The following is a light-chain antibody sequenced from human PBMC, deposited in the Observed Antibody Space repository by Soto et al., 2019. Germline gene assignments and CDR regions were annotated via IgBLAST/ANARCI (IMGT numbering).Light chain of an antibody. Sequence: EIVLTQSPGTLSLSPGERATLSCRASQSVSITYLAWYQHKPGQAPRLLIYGPSSRAAGIPDRFSGSGSGTDFTLTISRLEPEDFAVYYCHQYGSSPRTFGQGTRLEIK. J-gene: IGKJ5*01. CDR3: HQYGSSPRT. CDR1: QSVSITY. V-gene: IGKV3-20*01. CDR2: GPS.